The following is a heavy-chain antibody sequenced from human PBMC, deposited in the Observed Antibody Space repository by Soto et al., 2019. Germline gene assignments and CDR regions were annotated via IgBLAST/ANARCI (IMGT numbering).Heavy chain of an antibody. CDR3: ARAPYGSGGSSIWGGYFDY. D-gene: IGHD3-10*01. CDR2: IYSGGST. CDR1: GFTVSSNY. J-gene: IGHJ4*02. V-gene: IGHV3-53*01. Sequence: GGSLRLSCAASGFTVSSNYMSWVRQAPGKGLEWVSVIYSGGSTYYADSVKGRFTISRDNSKNTQYLQMNSLGAEDTAVYYCARAPYGSGGSSIWGGYFDYWGQGTLVTVSS.